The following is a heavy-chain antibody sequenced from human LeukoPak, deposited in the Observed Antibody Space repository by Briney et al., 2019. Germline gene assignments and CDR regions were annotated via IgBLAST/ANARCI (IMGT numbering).Heavy chain of an antibody. CDR2: IHTSGST. Sequence: PSETLSLTCTVSGGSFSSYHWTWIRQPPGKGLEWIGEIHTSGSTNYNPPLKSRVTMSIDTAENQVSLPMRSVTAADTALYYCARRVYSTGWSFDNWGQGTLLTVSS. V-gene: IGHV4-4*07. J-gene: IGHJ4*02. CDR3: ARRVYSTGWSFDN. CDR1: GGSFSSYH. D-gene: IGHD6-19*01.